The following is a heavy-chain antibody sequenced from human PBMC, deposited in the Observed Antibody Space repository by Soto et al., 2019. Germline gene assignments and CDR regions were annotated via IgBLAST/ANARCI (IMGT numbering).Heavy chain of an antibody. CDR1: GGSFSGYY. CDR3: ARGSMNCSSTSCPIWYYFDY. J-gene: IGHJ4*02. D-gene: IGHD2-2*01. CDR2: INHSGST. Sequence: SETLSLTCAVYGGSFSGYYWSWIRKPPGKGLEWIGEINHSGSTNYNPSLKSRVTISVDTSKNQFSLKLSSVTAADTAVYYCARGSMNCSSTSCPIWYYFDYWGQGTLVTVSS. V-gene: IGHV4-34*01.